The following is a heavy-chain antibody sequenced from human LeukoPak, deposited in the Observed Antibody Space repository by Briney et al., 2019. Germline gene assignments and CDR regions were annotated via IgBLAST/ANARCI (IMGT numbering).Heavy chain of an antibody. J-gene: IGHJ4*02. Sequence: GGSLRLSCAASRFTFSTYAMHWVRQAPGKGLEWVAVIWYDGSKKYYGDSMKGRFTISRDNSKNTLSLQMNSLRAEDTAVYYCARDRSYDSSGPDYWGQGTQVTVSS. CDR2: IWYDGSKK. CDR1: RFTFSTYA. V-gene: IGHV3-33*08. D-gene: IGHD3-22*01. CDR3: ARDRSYDSSGPDY.